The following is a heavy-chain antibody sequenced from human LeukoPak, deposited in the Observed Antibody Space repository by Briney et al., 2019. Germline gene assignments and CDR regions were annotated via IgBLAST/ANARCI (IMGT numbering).Heavy chain of an antibody. CDR3: ARDYDGNLEY. V-gene: IGHV3-7*01. Sequence: PGGSLRLSCAAPGFTFNIYWMAWVRQAPGKGLEWVANIEQDGSTKYYADSVKGRFTISRDNAKNSQYLQMNSLRAEDSAVYYCARDYDGNLEYWGQGTPVTVSS. J-gene: IGHJ4*02. CDR2: IEQDGSTK. D-gene: IGHD4-23*01. CDR1: GFTFNIYW.